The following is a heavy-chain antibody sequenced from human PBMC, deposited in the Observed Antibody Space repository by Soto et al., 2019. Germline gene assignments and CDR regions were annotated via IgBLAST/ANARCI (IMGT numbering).Heavy chain of an antibody. V-gene: IGHV1-46*01. D-gene: IGHD2-15*01. J-gene: IGHJ6*02. CDR1: GFTFTNYF. Sequence: QVPLVQSGAEVKKPGASVKVSCKASGFTFTNYFFHWVRQAPRQGLEWMGIITPYDGSTNYVQSLQGRVTMTSDTSTSTVYMQLSSLSPWDTAVHYCARGELRGSCCFDSHHGMEAWGHATTISVS. CDR2: ITPYDGST. CDR3: ARGELRGSCCFDSHHGMEA.